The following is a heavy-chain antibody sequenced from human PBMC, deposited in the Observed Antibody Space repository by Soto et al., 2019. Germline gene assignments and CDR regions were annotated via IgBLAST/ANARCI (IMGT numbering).Heavy chain of an antibody. CDR2: ISYDGSNK. V-gene: IGHV3-30-3*01. Sequence: GGSLRLSXAASGFTFSSYAMHWVRQAPGKGLEWVAVISYDGSNKYYADSVKGRFTISRDNSKNTLYLQMNSLRAEDTAVYYRARDSDYRDYYYYGMDVWGQGTTVTVSS. CDR3: ARDSDYRDYYYYGMDV. D-gene: IGHD4-17*01. CDR1: GFTFSSYA. J-gene: IGHJ6*02.